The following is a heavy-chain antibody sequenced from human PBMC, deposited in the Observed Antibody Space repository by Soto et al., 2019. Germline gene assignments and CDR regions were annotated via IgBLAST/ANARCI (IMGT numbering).Heavy chain of an antibody. D-gene: IGHD6-13*01. V-gene: IGHV3-23*01. CDR3: ARGCSAGKGYAPDF. CDR2: ISGSGGST. CDR1: GFTFSSFA. J-gene: IGHJ4*02. Sequence: GGSLRLSCAASGFTFSSFAMSWVRQAPGKGLDWVSAISGSGGSTYSADSVKGRFTISRDNAKNTLYLQMSILRAEDTAVYYFARGCSAGKGYAPDFWGQGSLVTVSS.